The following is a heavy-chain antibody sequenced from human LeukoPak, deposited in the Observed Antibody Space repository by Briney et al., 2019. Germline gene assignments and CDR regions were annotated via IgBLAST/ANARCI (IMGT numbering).Heavy chain of an antibody. CDR2: TNPSGGST. V-gene: IGHV1-46*03. D-gene: IGHD6-13*01. CDR3: ARAGYWAASGYATT. Sequence: ASVKVSCKASGYTFTSYYMHWVRQAPGQGLEWMGITNPSGGSTTYAQKFQGRVTMTRDTSTSTVYMALSSLTPEDTAVYYCARAGYWAASGYATTWGQGTLVTVSS. J-gene: IGHJ5*02. CDR1: GYTFTSYY.